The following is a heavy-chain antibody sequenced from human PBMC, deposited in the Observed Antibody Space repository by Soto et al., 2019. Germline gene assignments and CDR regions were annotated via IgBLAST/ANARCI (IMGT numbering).Heavy chain of an antibody. Sequence: QVQLVQSGAEVKKPGASVKVSCKASGYTFTNYGISWVRQAPGQGLEWMGWISAYNGNTDFAQNIQGRVPMTADTSTSTGYMELRSLRSDDTAVYYCARVGAYCVSTSCHDYWGQGTLVTVSS. CDR3: ARVGAYCVSTSCHDY. V-gene: IGHV1-18*01. D-gene: IGHD2-2*01. CDR1: GYTFTNYG. CDR2: ISAYNGNT. J-gene: IGHJ4*02.